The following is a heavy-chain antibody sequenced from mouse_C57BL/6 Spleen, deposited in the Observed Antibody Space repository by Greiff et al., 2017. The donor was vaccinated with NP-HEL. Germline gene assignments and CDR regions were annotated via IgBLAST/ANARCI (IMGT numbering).Heavy chain of an antibody. V-gene: IGHV1-55*01. CDR1: GYTFTSYW. D-gene: IGHD1-1*01. CDR2: IYPGSGST. J-gene: IGHJ2*01. Sequence: QVQLQQPGAELVKPGASVKMSCKASGYTFTSYWITWVKQRPGQGLEWIGDIYPGSGSTNYNEKFKSKATLTVDTSSSTAYMQLSSLTSEDSAVYYCARRGGLFITTVVAHFDYWGQGTTLTVSS. CDR3: ARRGGLFITTVVAHFDY.